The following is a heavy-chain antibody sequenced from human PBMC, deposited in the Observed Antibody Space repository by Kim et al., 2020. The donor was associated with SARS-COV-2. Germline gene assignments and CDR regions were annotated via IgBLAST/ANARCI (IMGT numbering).Heavy chain of an antibody. CDR1: GVSVSSGSYY. CDR2: IYYNGNT. D-gene: IGHD2-21*01. Sequence: SETLSLTCSVSGVSVSSGSYYWSWIRQTPGKGLEWIGYIYYNGNTNYNPSLKSRGRISLDTSKNQFSLTLSSVTAADTALYYCLSLCGGEFDPWGQGTL. V-gene: IGHV4-61*01. CDR3: LSLCGGEFDP. J-gene: IGHJ5*02.